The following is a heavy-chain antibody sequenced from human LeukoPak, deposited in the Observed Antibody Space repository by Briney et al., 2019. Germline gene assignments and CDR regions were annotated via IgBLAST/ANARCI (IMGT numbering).Heavy chain of an antibody. J-gene: IGHJ4*02. V-gene: IGHV4-39*01. CDR1: GGSISSNSYY. Sequence: SETLSLTCTVTGGSISSNSYYWGWIRQPPGKGLEWIGSIYYSGSTYYNPSLKSRVTISVDTSKNQFSLKLSSVTAADTAVYYCARTRYYYNSRSYGAPYYFDYWGQGTLVTVSS. D-gene: IGHD3-10*01. CDR3: ARTRYYYNSRSYGAPYYFDY. CDR2: IYYSGST.